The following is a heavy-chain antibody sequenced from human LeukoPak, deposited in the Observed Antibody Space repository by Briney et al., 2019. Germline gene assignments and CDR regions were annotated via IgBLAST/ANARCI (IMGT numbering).Heavy chain of an antibody. Sequence: ASVKVSCKASGYTFTSYGISWVRQAPGQGLEWMGWISAYNGNTNYAQKLQGRVTMTTDTSTSTAYMELRSLRSDDTAVYYCARGGAIVVVPPKGIDYWGQGTLVTVSP. CDR1: GYTFTSYG. CDR3: ARGGAIVVVPPKGIDY. D-gene: IGHD2-21*01. J-gene: IGHJ4*02. CDR2: ISAYNGNT. V-gene: IGHV1-18*01.